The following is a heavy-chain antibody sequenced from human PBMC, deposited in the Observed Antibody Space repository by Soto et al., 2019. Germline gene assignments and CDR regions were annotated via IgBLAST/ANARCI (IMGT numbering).Heavy chain of an antibody. CDR3: ASGTLAAYNWNDIGY. Sequence: GASVKVSCKASGYTFTGYYMHWLRQAPGQGLEWMGWINPNSGGTNYAQKFQGRVTMTRDTSISTAYMELSRLRSDDTAVYYCASGTLAAYNWNDIGYWGQGTLVTVSS. D-gene: IGHD1-20*01. CDR1: GYTFTGYY. CDR2: INPNSGGT. J-gene: IGHJ4*02. V-gene: IGHV1-2*02.